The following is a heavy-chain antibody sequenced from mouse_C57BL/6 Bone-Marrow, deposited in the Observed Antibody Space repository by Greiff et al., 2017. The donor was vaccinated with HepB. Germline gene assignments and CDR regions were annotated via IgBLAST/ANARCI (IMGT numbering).Heavy chain of an antibody. CDR3: AREVVGGDVDY. J-gene: IGHJ2*01. V-gene: IGHV1-72*01. D-gene: IGHD1-1*01. CDR1: GYTFTSYW. Sequence: QVQLQQPGAELVKPGASVKLSCKASGYTFTSYWMHWVKQRPGRGLEWIGRIDPNSGGTKYNEKFKSKATLTVDKPSSTAYMQRSSLTSEASAVYYGAREVVGGDVDYWGQGTTLTVSS. CDR2: IDPNSGGT.